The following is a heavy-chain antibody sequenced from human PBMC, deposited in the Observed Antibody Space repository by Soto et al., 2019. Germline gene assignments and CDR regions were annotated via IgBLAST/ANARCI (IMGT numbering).Heavy chain of an antibody. CDR1: GFTFTSSA. J-gene: IGHJ6*02. CDR2: IVVGSGNT. V-gene: IGHV1-58*01. CDR3: AADLKRGLRFLEWLPTPGMDG. Sequence: GASVKVSCKASGFTFTSSAVQWVRQARGQRLEWIGWIVVGSGNTNYAQKFQERVTITRDMSTSTAYMELSSLRSEDTAVYYCAADLKRGLRFLEWLPTPGMDGWGQGTTVTVAS. D-gene: IGHD3-3*01.